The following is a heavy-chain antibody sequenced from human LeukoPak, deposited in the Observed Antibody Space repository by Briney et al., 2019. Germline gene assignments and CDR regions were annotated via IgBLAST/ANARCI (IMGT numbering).Heavy chain of an antibody. V-gene: IGHV4-30-2*01. CDR2: IFHTGHT. J-gene: IGHJ4*02. CDR1: GGSISSGDFP. Sequence: SETLSLTCAVSGGSISSGDFPWSRIRQPPGKGLEWIGYIFHTGHTSYNPSLKSRVTISVDMSKNQLSLRLTSATAADTAVYYCARGFYGAGSHFDYWGQGTLVTVSS. CDR3: ARGFYGAGSHFDY. D-gene: IGHD3-10*01.